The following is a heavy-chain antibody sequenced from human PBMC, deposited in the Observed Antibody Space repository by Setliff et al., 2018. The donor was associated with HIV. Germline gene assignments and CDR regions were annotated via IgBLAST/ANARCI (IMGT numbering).Heavy chain of an antibody. J-gene: IGHJ4*02. Sequence: ASVKVSCKASGYTFTGYYMHWVRQAPGQGLEWMGWINPNSGGTNYAQKFQGRVTMTRDTSISTAYMELSSLRSDDTAVYYCARKKSYYDSSGYPYFDYWGQGTLVTVSS. CDR3: ARKKSYYDSSGYPYFDY. CDR2: INPNSGGT. CDR1: GYTFTGYY. V-gene: IGHV1-2*02. D-gene: IGHD3-22*01.